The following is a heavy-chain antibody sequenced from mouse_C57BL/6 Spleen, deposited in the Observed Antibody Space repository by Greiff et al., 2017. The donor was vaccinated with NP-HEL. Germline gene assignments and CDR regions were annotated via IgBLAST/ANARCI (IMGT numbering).Heavy chain of an antibody. D-gene: IGHD2-2*01. Sequence: VQLQQSGAELVRPGASVTLSCKASGYTFTDYEMHWVKQTPVHGLEWIGAIDPETGGTAYNQKFKGKAILTADKSSSTAYMELRSLTSEDSAVYYCTRSMVTTDQAWFAYWGQGTLVTVSA. J-gene: IGHJ3*01. CDR1: GYTFTDYE. CDR2: IDPETGGT. V-gene: IGHV1-15*01. CDR3: TRSMVTTDQAWFAY.